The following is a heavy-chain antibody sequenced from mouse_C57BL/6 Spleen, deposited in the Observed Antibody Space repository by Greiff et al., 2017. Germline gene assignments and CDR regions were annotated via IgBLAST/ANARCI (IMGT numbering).Heavy chain of an antibody. Sequence: QVQLQQPGAELVKPGASVKLSCKASGYTFTSYWMHWVKQRPGQGLEWIGMIHPNSGSTNYNEKFQSKATQTVDKSSSTAYMQLSSLTSEDSAVYYCARDYYGSSYWYFDVWGTGTTVTVSS. J-gene: IGHJ1*03. CDR3: ARDYYGSSYWYFDV. CDR2: IHPNSGST. CDR1: GYTFTSYW. V-gene: IGHV1-64*01. D-gene: IGHD1-1*01.